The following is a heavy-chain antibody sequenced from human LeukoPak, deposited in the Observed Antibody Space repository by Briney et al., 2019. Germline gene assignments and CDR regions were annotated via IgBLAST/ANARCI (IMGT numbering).Heavy chain of an antibody. V-gene: IGHV3-23*01. Sequence: GGSLRLSCTVSGFTFSSYAMSWVRQAPGKGLEWVSAISNNGGYTYYADSVQGRFTISRDNSKSTLCLQMNSLRAEDTAVYYCAKQLGYCSDGSCYFPYWGQGTLVTVSS. CDR2: ISNNGGYT. J-gene: IGHJ4*02. D-gene: IGHD2-15*01. CDR3: AKQLGYCSDGSCYFPY. CDR1: GFTFSSYA.